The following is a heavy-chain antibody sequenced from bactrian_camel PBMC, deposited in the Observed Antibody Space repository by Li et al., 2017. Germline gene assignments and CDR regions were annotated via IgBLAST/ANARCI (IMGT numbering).Heavy chain of an antibody. Sequence: HVQLVESGGGLVKPGGSLRLSCTASGFTFDDSEMGWFRLAPGIECELVSTITNNGRTYYADSVKGRFTVSQDSAKNILYLQMHSLKPEDTAMYYCAARSVGWCPLFEHWLGKRAYTPGGYFANWGQGTQVTVS. CDR2: ITNNGRT. CDR1: GFTFDDSE. V-gene: IGHV3S61*01. J-gene: IGHJ6*01. CDR3: AARSVGWCPLFEHWLGKRAYTPGGYFAN. D-gene: IGHD1*01.